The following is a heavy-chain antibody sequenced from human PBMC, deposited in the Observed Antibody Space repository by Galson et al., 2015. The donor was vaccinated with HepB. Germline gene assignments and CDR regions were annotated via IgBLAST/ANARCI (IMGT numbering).Heavy chain of an antibody. CDR2: IYYSGST. CDR3: ATTRSPRYGDYADY. Sequence: SETLSLTCTVSGGSISSYYWSWIRQPPGKGLEWIGYIYYSGSTNYNPSLKSRVTISVDTSKNQFSLNLSSVTAADTAVYYCATTRSPRYGDYADYWGQGTLVTVSS. D-gene: IGHD4-17*01. V-gene: IGHV4-59*08. J-gene: IGHJ4*02. CDR1: GGSISSYY.